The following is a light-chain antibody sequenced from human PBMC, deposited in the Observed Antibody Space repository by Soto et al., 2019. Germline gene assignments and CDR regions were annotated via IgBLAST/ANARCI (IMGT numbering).Light chain of an antibody. V-gene: IGKV1-9*01. CDR3: QQYNNWPPIT. CDR2: EAS. Sequence: IQLTQSPSSLSASVGDRVAITCRASQDISHYVAWYQQKPGKAPKVLIYEASTLQSGVPSRFSGSGSGTEFTLTISSLQSEDFAVYYCQQYNNWPPITFGQGTRLEIK. CDR1: QDISHY. J-gene: IGKJ5*01.